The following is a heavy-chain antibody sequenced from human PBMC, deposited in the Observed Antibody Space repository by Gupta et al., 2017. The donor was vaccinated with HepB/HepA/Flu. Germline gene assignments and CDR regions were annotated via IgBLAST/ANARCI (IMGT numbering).Heavy chain of an antibody. D-gene: IGHD4-23*01. Sequence: EVQLLESGGGLVQPGGSLRLSCAASGFTFSSYAMRWVRQAPGKGLEWVSAISGSGGSTYYADSVKGRFTISRDNSKNTLYLQMNSLRAEDTAVYYCAKDRRAGYGGNTFDYWGQGTLVTVSS. J-gene: IGHJ4*02. V-gene: IGHV3-23*01. CDR1: GFTFSSYA. CDR2: ISGSGGST. CDR3: AKDRRAGYGGNTFDY.